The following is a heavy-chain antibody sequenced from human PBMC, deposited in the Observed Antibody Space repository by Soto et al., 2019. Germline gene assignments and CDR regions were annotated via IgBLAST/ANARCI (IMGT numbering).Heavy chain of an antibody. CDR3: AKRTPGWYFDL. J-gene: IGHJ2*01. CDR1: GFTFSSYS. V-gene: IGHV3-48*01. Sequence: PGGSLRLSCAASGFTFSSYSMNWVRPAPGKGLEWVSYISSSSSSTYYADSVKGRFTISRDNSKNTLYLQMNSLRAEDTAVYYCAKRTPGWYFDLWGRGTLVTVS. CDR2: ISSSSSST.